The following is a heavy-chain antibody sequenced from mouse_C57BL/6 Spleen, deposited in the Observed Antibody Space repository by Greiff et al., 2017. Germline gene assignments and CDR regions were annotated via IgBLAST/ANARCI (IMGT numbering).Heavy chain of an antibody. V-gene: IGHV5-4*01. CDR2: ISDGGSYT. J-gene: IGHJ2*01. CDR3: AREPTFDY. CDR1: GFTFSSYA. Sequence: EVMLVESGGGLVKPGGSLKLSCAASGFTFSSYAMSWVRQTPEKRLEWVATISDGGSYTYYPDNVKGRFTISRDNAKNNLYLQMSHLKSEDTAMYYCAREPTFDYWGQGTTLTVSS.